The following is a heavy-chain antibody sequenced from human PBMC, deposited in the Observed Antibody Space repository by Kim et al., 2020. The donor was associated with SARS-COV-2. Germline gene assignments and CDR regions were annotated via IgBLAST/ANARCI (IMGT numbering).Heavy chain of an antibody. V-gene: IGHV3-30*18. Sequence: GGSLRLSCAASGFTFSSYGMHWVRQAPGKGLEWVAVISYDGSNKYYADSVKGRFTISRDNSKNTLYLQMNSLRAEDTAVYYCAKARLYYYDSSGADYWG. CDR1: GFTFSSYG. D-gene: IGHD3-22*01. J-gene: IGHJ4*01. CDR2: ISYDGSNK. CDR3: AKARLYYYDSSGADY.